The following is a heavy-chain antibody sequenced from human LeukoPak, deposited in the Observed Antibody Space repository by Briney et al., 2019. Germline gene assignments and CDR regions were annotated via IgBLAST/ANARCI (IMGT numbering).Heavy chain of an antibody. V-gene: IGHV4-34*01. CDR3: ARAASSVDYSGSYSPFDY. J-gene: IGHJ4*02. Sequence: PSETLSLTCAVYGGSFSDNFWSWIRQPPGKGLEWIGEINDSGSTNYNPSLKTRLTISVDTSKNQFSLKLSSVTAADTAVYYCARAASSVDYSGSYSPFDYWGQGTLVTVCS. D-gene: IGHD1-26*01. CDR1: GGSFSDNF. CDR2: INDSGST.